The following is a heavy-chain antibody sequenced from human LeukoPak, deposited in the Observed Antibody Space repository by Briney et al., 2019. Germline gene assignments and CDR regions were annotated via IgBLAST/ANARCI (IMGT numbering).Heavy chain of an antibody. D-gene: IGHD3-3*01. CDR2: INYSGSA. CDR1: GGSISNYY. J-gene: IGHJ4*02. V-gene: IGHV4-59*01. Sequence: PSETLSLTCTVSGGSISNYYWSWIRQPPGKGLEWFGYINYSGSANSNPSLKSRVTISVDTSKNQFSLKLTSVTAADTAVYYCARVYRDDFWSGYSTHFDYWGQGTLVTVSS. CDR3: ARVYRDDFWSGYSTHFDY.